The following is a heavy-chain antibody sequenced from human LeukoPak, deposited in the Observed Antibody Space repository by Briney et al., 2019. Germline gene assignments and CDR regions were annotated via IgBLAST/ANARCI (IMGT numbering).Heavy chain of an antibody. CDR3: ARREYNYYYYGMDV. CDR2: ISAYNGNT. Sequence: ASVKVSCKASGYTFTSYGISWVRQAPGQGLEWMGWISAYNGNTNYAQKLQGRVTMTTDTSTSTAYMELRSLRSEDTAVYYCARREYNYYYYGMDVWGQGTTVTVSS. D-gene: IGHD3-10*01. V-gene: IGHV1-18*01. CDR1: GYTFTSYG. J-gene: IGHJ6*02.